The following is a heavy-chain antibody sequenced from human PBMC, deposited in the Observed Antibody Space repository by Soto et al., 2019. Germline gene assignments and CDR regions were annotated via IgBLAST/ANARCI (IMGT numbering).Heavy chain of an antibody. Sequence: QLQLQESGPGLVKPSETLSLTCAVPGGSISSSSYYWGWIRQSPGKGLEWIGSVHYSGNTYYNPSLKSRATMSADTSKNQCSLKLTSVTATDTAVYYCARQTGSWYGWFDPWGQGTLVTVSS. CDR3: ARQTGSWYGWFDP. J-gene: IGHJ5*02. D-gene: IGHD6-13*01. CDR1: GGSISSSSYY. V-gene: IGHV4-39*01. CDR2: VHYSGNT.